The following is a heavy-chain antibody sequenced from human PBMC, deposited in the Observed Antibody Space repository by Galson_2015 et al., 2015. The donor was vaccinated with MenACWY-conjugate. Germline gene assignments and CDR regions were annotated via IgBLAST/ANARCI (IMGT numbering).Heavy chain of an antibody. Sequence: SLRLSCAASGFIFNTYWMHWVRQAPGKGLVWVSRINPGGSSTTYADSVKDRFTISRDNAKNTLYLQMNSLRPEDTAVFYCAKPLSSGSYFDYWGQGSLVTVSS. CDR2: INPGGSST. CDR1: GFIFNTYW. D-gene: IGHD3-22*01. J-gene: IGHJ4*02. V-gene: IGHV3-74*01. CDR3: AKPLSSGSYFDY.